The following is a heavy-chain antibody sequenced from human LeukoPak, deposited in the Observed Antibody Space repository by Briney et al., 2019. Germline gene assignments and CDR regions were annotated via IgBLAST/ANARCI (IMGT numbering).Heavy chain of an antibody. V-gene: IGHV1-3*01. CDR1: GYTFTSYA. CDR2: INAGNGNT. Sequence: ASVKVSCKASGYTFTSYAMHWVRQAPGQRLEWMGWINAGNGNTKYSQKFQGRVTITRDTSASTAYMELSSLGSEDTAVYYCARDLIAVAGTFDYWGQGTLVTVSS. CDR3: ARDLIAVAGTFDY. D-gene: IGHD6-19*01. J-gene: IGHJ4*02.